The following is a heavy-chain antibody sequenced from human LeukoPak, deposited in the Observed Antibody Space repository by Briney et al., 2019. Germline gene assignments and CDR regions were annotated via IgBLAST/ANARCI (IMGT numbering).Heavy chain of an antibody. CDR1: GGPLSRYY. J-gene: IGHJ4*02. CDR3: ARRARATGGGDYFDY. Sequence: SETLSLICTVSGGPLSRYYWPWVPQPAGKGLEWIGDIYYSGNSNYNTSLKSRVTISLDTSKKQFSLQLSSVTAADTAVYYCARRARATGGGDYFDYWGQGTLVTVSS. D-gene: IGHD2-15*01. V-gene: IGHV4-59*08. CDR2: IYYSGNS.